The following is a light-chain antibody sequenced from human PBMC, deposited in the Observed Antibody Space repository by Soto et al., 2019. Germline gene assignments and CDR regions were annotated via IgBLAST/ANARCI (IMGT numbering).Light chain of an antibody. V-gene: IGLV6-57*04. Sequence: FMLTQPHSVSESPGKTVIISCTRSSGSIASYYVQWYQQRPGSAPTTVIYEDNQRPSGVPDRFSGSIDSSSNSASLTISGLKTEDEADYSCQSYDSDTVVFGGGTQLTVL. CDR3: QSYDSDTVV. CDR2: EDN. CDR1: SGSIASYY. J-gene: IGLJ2*01.